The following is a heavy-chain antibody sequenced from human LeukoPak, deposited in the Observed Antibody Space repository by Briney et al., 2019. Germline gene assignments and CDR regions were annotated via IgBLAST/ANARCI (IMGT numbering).Heavy chain of an antibody. CDR3: ARVFYSSSGPRSDY. CDR1: GYTFTGYY. Sequence: GASVKVSCKASGYTFTGYYMHWVRQAPGQGLEWMGWMDPNSGNTGYAQKFQGRVTMTRNTSISTAYMELSSLRSEDTAVYYCARVFYSSSGPRSDYWGQGTLVTVSS. D-gene: IGHD6-13*01. CDR2: MDPNSGNT. V-gene: IGHV1-8*02. J-gene: IGHJ4*02.